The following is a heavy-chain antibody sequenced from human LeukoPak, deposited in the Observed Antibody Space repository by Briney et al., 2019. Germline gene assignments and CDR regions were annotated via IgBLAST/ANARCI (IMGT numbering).Heavy chain of an antibody. J-gene: IGHJ4*02. Sequence: KPSETLSLTCTVSGGSISSSSYYWGWIRQPPGKGLEWIGSIYYSGSTYYNPSLKSRVTISVDTSKNQVSLKLSSVTAADTAVYYCARLSWGPYYFDYWGQGTLVTVSS. CDR1: GGSISSSSYY. D-gene: IGHD7-27*01. V-gene: IGHV4-39*01. CDR3: ARLSWGPYYFDY. CDR2: IYYSGST.